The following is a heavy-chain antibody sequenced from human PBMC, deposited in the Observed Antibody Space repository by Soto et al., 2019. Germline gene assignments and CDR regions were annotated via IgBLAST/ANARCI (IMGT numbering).Heavy chain of an antibody. V-gene: IGHV3-30-3*01. D-gene: IGHD3-16*02. J-gene: IGHJ4*02. Sequence: GGSLRLSCAASGFTFSGKSMHWVRQAPGKGLEWVAFISPDGSLTFYADSVRGRFTVSRDNSRNTAYLQMNILRAEDTSLYLFSCYIEDTCILYSCGQGTLVT. CDR1: GFTFSGKS. CDR2: ISPDGSLT. CDR3: SCYIEDTCILYS.